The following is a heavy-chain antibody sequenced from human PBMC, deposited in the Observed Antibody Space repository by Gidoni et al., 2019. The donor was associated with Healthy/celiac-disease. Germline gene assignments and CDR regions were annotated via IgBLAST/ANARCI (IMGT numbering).Heavy chain of an antibody. CDR3: AGGVGITIFGVEPYYFDY. J-gene: IGHJ4*02. D-gene: IGHD3-3*01. Sequence: QVQLQQWGAGLLKPSETRSLTCAVYGGSVSGYSWSWSRQPPGKGLEWIGEINHSGSTNYTPSLKIRVTISVATSKTQFSLKLSSVTAADTAVYSCAGGVGITIFGVEPYYFDYWGQGTLVTVSS. V-gene: IGHV4-34*01. CDR1: GGSVSGYS. CDR2: INHSGST.